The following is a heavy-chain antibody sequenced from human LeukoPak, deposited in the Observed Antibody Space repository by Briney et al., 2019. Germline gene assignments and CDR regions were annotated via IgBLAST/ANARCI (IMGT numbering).Heavy chain of an antibody. V-gene: IGHV4-61*02. Sequence: SETLSLTCTVSGGSISSGSYYWSWIRQPAGKGLEWIGRIYTSGSTNYNPSLKSRVTISVDTSKNQFSLKLSSVTAADTAVYYCARETYYDYVWGSYRGLIWFDPWGQGTLVTVSS. CDR1: GGSISSGSYY. CDR2: IYTSGST. J-gene: IGHJ5*02. CDR3: ARETYYDYVWGSYRGLIWFDP. D-gene: IGHD3-16*02.